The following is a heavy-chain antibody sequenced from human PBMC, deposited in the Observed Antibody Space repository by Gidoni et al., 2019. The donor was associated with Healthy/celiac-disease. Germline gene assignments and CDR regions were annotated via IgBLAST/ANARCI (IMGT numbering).Heavy chain of an antibody. V-gene: IGHV3-21*01. CDR2: ISSSSSYI. CDR1: GSTFSSYS. Sequence: EVQLVESGGGLVKHGGSLRLACAASGSTFSSYSMNWLRQAPGKGLEWVSSISSSSSYIYYADSVKGRFTIARDNAKNSLYLQMNSLRAEDTAVYYCARDGSGYDMWYYYYYGMDVWGQGTTVTVSS. D-gene: IGHD5-12*01. J-gene: IGHJ6*02. CDR3: ARDGSGYDMWYYYYYGMDV.